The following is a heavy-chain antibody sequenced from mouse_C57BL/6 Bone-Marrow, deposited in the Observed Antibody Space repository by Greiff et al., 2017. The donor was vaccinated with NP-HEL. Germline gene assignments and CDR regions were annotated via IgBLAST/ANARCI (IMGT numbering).Heavy chain of an antibody. CDR1: GFTFSSYA. J-gene: IGHJ3*01. D-gene: IGHD1-1*01. CDR2: ISDGGSYT. CDR3: ARGYTVY. Sequence: EVQLVESGGGLVKPGGSLKLSCAASGFTFSSYAMSWVRQTPEKRLEWVATISDGGSYTYYPDNVKGRFTISRDNAKNNLYLQMSHLKSEDTAMYYCARGYTVYWGQGTLVTVSA. V-gene: IGHV5-4*01.